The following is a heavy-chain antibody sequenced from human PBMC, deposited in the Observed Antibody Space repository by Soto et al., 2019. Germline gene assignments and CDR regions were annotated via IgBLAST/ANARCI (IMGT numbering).Heavy chain of an antibody. Sequence: GASVKVSCKASGYTFTSYAMHWVRQAPGQRLEWMGWINAGNGNTKYSQKFQGRVTITRDTSASTAYMELSSLRSEDTAVYYCASVVVVPAAIELGLQSWGQGTLVTVSS. CDR2: INAGNGNT. J-gene: IGHJ5*02. CDR1: GYTFTSYA. CDR3: ASVVVVPAAIELGLQS. D-gene: IGHD2-2*01. V-gene: IGHV1-3*01.